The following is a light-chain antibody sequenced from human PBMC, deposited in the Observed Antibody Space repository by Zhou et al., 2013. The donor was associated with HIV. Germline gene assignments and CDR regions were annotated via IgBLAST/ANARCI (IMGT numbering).Light chain of an antibody. J-gene: IGKJ1*01. Sequence: EIVMTQSPLSLPVTPGEPASISCTSSQSLLHRTGYNYLAWYLQKPGQSPQLLMYLGSNRASGVPDRFSGSGSGTDFTLKVSRVEAEDVGVYYCMQATQFPWTFGQGTKVEIK. CDR2: LGS. CDR3: MQATQFPWT. CDR1: QSLLHRTGYNY. V-gene: IGKV2-28*01.